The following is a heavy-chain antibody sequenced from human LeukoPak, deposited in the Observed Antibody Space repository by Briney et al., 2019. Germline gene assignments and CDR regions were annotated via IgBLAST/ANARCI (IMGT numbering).Heavy chain of an antibody. V-gene: IGHV4-59*01. CDR3: ARVLSSGWAGFDY. CDR2: IYYSGTT. D-gene: IGHD6-19*01. CDR1: GGSISNYY. J-gene: IGHJ4*02. Sequence: PSETLPLTCTVSGGSISNYYWTWIRQPPGKELEWIAHIYYSGTTNYNPSLKSRVTISVDTSKNQFSLKLSSVTAADTAVYYCARVLSSGWAGFDYWGQGALVTVSS.